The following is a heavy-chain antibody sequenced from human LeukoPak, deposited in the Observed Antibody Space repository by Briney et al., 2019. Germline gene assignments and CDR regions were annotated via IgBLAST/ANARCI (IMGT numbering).Heavy chain of an antibody. CDR3: AREDLEWLLSNYYGMDV. V-gene: IGHV3-21*01. J-gene: IGHJ6*02. CDR1: GFTFSGYW. D-gene: IGHD3-3*01. Sequence: GGSLRLSCVASGFTFSGYWMSRVRQAPGKGLEWVSSISSSSSYIYYADSVKGRFTISRDNAKNSLYLQMDSLRAEDTAVYYCAREDLEWLLSNYYGMDVWGQGTTVTVSS. CDR2: ISSSSSYI.